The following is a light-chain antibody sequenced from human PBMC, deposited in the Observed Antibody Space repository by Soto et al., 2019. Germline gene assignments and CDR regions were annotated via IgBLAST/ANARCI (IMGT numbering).Light chain of an antibody. CDR1: SSNIGAGYD. CDR3: QSYDRSLSGHVI. CDR2: GNN. V-gene: IGLV1-40*01. J-gene: IGLJ2*01. Sequence: SVLTQPPSVSVSPGQRVTISCTGSSSNIGAGYDVHWHQHLPGTAPKLLIYGNNNRPSGVPDRFSGSKSGTSASLAITGLQAEDEADYYCQSYDRSLSGHVIFGGGTKVTVL.